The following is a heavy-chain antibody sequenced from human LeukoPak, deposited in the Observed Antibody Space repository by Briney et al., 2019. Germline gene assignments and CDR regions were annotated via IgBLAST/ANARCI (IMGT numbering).Heavy chain of an antibody. CDR3: ARDLIWSGFDY. CDR2: INHSGST. D-gene: IGHD3-3*01. Sequence: SEALSLTCAVYGGSFSGYYWSWIRQPPGKGLEWIGEINHSGSTNYNPSLKSRVTISVDTSKNQFSLKLSSVTAADTAVYYCARDLIWSGFDYWGQGTLVTVSS. J-gene: IGHJ4*02. CDR1: GGSFSGYY. V-gene: IGHV4-34*01.